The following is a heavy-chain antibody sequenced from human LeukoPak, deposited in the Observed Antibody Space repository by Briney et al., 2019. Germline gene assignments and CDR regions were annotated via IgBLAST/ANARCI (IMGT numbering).Heavy chain of an antibody. CDR2: ISATGGNS. Sequence: LGGSLRLSCAASGFTFSSYGMSWVRQAPGKGLEWVSVISATGGNSYYADSVKGRFTISRDNSKNTLYLQMNSLRAEDTAVYYCAKDRAMTLYYFDYWGQGTLVTVSS. V-gene: IGHV3-23*01. CDR1: GFTFSSYG. J-gene: IGHJ4*02. CDR3: AKDRAMTLYYFDY.